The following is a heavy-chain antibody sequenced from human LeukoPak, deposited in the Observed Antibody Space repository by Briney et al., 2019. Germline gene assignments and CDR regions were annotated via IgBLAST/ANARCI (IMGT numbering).Heavy chain of an antibody. D-gene: IGHD1-1*01. Sequence: GESLKISCKGSGYSFTSYWVGWVRQMPGKGLEWMGIICPGDSDTRYSPSFQGQVTISADKSISTAYLQWSSLKASDTAMYYCARKSQYGTGTTFVDYWGQGTLVTVSS. J-gene: IGHJ4*02. CDR1: GYSFTSYW. CDR3: ARKSQYGTGTTFVDY. V-gene: IGHV5-51*01. CDR2: ICPGDSDT.